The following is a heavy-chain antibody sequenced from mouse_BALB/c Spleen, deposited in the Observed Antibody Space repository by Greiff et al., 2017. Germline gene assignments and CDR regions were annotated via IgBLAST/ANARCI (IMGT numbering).Heavy chain of an antibody. J-gene: IGHJ4*01. V-gene: IGHV5-6-3*01. Sequence: EVQLVESGGGLVQPGGSLKLSCAASGFTFSSYGMSWVRQTPDKRLELVATINSSGGSTYYPDSVKGRFTISRDNAKNTLYLQMSSLKSEDAAMYYGARAYDYERDMDDWGEGTSVTVSS. CDR2: INSSGGST. D-gene: IGHD2-4*01. CDR3: ARAYDYERDMDD. CDR1: GFTFSSYG.